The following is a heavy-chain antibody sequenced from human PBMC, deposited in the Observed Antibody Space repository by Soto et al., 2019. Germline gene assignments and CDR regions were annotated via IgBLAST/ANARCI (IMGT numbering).Heavy chain of an antibody. V-gene: IGHV3-30-3*01. J-gene: IGHJ5*02. CDR3: ARDRFSSGWWDNWFDP. CDR2: ISYDGSNK. Sequence: QVQLVESGGGVVQPGRSLRLSCAASGFTFSSYAMHWVRQAPGKGLEWVAVISYDGSNKYYADSVKGRFTISRDNSKNTLYLQMNSLRAEDTAVYYCARDRFSSGWWDNWFDPWGQGTLVTVSS. D-gene: IGHD6-19*01. CDR1: GFTFSSYA.